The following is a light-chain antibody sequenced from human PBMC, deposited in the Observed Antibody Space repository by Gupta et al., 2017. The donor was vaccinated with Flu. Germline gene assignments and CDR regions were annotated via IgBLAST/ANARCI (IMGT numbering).Light chain of an antibody. V-gene: IGKV3-11*01. CDR3: QQLSNWPPYT. Sequence: EIVLTQSPATLSLSPGERATLPCRASQSVSSYLAWYQQKPGQAPRLLIYDASNRATGIPARFSGSGSGTDFTLTISSLEPEDFAVYYCQQLSNWPPYTFGQGTKMEIK. J-gene: IGKJ2*01. CDR2: DAS. CDR1: QSVSSY.